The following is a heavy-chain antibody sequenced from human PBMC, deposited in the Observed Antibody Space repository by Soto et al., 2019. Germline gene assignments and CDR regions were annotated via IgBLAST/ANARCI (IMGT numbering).Heavy chain of an antibody. CDR3: ARDPQDPETYYYGLDV. J-gene: IGHJ6*02. CDR2: IIPMFGAS. CDR1: GDTFSSYA. Sequence: QVQLVQSGAEVKKPGSSVKVSCKASGDTFSSYAISWVRQAPGQGLEWMGGIIPMFGASTYAQKFQARVTFTADESTATAYMELSSLRSDDTAVYYCARDPQDPETYYYGLDVWGQGTTVTVSS. V-gene: IGHV1-69*12.